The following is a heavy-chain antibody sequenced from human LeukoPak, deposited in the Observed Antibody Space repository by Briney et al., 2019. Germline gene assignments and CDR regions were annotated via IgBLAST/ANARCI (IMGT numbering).Heavy chain of an antibody. J-gene: IGHJ4*02. V-gene: IGHV1-8*01. D-gene: IGHD1-20*01. CDR1: GYTFTSYD. CDR3: ARGSNWNDGFDH. Sequence: ASVKVSCKASGYTFTSYDINWVRQATGQGLEWMGWMNPNSGNTGYAQKFQGRVTMTRNTSISTAYMELSSLRSEDTAVYYCARGSNWNDGFDHWGQGTLVTVSS. CDR2: MNPNSGNT.